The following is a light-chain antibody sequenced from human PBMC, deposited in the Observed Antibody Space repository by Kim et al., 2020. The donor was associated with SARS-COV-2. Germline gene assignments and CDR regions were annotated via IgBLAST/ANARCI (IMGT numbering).Light chain of an antibody. Sequence: QSALTQPASVSGSPGQSITISCSGSFSDVGDYSYISWYRQYPGKAPQLMIYDATKRPSGVSTRFSASKSANTASLTISGLQTEDEADYYCSSYTGTSTLFGGGTQLTVL. CDR1: FSDVGDYSY. CDR3: SSYTGTSTL. J-gene: IGLJ3*02. CDR2: DAT. V-gene: IGLV2-14*01.